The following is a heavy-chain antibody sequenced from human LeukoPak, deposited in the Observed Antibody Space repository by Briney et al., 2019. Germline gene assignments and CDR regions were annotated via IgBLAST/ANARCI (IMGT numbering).Heavy chain of an antibody. CDR1: GFTFDGYA. V-gene: IGHV3-9*01. CDR2: ISWNSGSI. CDR3: AKGQDVVVVAATLDY. J-gene: IGHJ4*02. Sequence: GGSLRLSCAASGFTFDGYAMHWVRQAPGKGLEWVSGISWNSGSIGYADSVKGRFTISRDNAKNSLYLQMNSLRAEDTALYYCAKGQDVVVVAATLDYWGQGTLVTVSS. D-gene: IGHD2-15*01.